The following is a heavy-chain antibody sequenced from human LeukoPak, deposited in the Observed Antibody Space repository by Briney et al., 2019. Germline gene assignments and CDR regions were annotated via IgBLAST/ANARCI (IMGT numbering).Heavy chain of an antibody. Sequence: PGGSLRLSCAASGFTVSTYYMTWVRQAPGKGLECVSVIYSGGSTYYADSVKGRFTVSRDNSKNTLYLQMNSLRAEDTAMYYFSRGLGYCSSSTCLLPFYYWGQGTLVTVSS. CDR2: IYSGGST. D-gene: IGHD2-15*01. J-gene: IGHJ4*02. CDR3: SRGLGYCSSSTCLLPFYY. CDR1: GFTVSTYY. V-gene: IGHV3-53*01.